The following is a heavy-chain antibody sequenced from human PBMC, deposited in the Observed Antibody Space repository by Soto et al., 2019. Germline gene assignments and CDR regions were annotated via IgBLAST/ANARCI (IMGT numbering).Heavy chain of an antibody. CDR2: IIPIFGTA. D-gene: IGHD2-15*01. Sequence: QVQLVLSGAEVKKPGSSVKVSCKASGGTFSSYASSWVRQAPGQGLEWMGGIIPIFGTANYAQKFQGRVTITADESTSTAYMELSSLTSEDTAVYYCARDPANSSGGSCYSEGLNWGPGTLVTVSS. J-gene: IGHJ4*02. CDR3: ARDPANSSGGSCYSEGLN. CDR1: GGTFSSYA. V-gene: IGHV1-69*01.